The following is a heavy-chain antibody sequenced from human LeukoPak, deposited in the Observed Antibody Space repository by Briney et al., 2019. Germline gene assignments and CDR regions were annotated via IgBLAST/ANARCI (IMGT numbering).Heavy chain of an antibody. Sequence: KGGESLKTSCKGSGYKFASYWIGWVRQMPGKGLEWMGIIYPGDSDTKYSPSFQGQVTISADKSINTAYLQWSGLKASDTAMYYCARSGYTYGFDYWGQGTLVTVSS. J-gene: IGHJ4*02. CDR2: IYPGDSDT. V-gene: IGHV5-51*01. D-gene: IGHD5-18*01. CDR1: GYKFASYW. CDR3: ARSGYTYGFDY.